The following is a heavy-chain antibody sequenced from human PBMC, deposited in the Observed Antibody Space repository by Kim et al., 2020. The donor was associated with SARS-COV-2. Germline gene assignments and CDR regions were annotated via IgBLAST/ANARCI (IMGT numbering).Heavy chain of an antibody. J-gene: IGHJ4*02. D-gene: IGHD3-22*01. Sequence: DSVKGRFTISRDNSKNTLYLQMNSLRAEDTAVYFCAKGRTHDRSGFHFFDYWGQGTLVTVSS. V-gene: IGHV3-23*01. CDR3: AKGRTHDRSGFHFFDY.